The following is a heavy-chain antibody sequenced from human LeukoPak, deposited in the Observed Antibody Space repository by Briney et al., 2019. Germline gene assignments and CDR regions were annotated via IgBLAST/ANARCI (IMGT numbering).Heavy chain of an antibody. Sequence: LETLSLTCTVSGDSISSYYWSWIRQPPGKGLEWIGYIYDSGSTNYNPSLKSRVTISLDTSKNQFSLKLRSVTAADTALYYCARGNPVATTGTKGGWFDPWGQGTLVTVSS. CDR3: ARGNPVATTGTKGGWFDP. CDR2: IYDSGST. CDR1: GDSISSYY. V-gene: IGHV4-59*01. D-gene: IGHD1-1*01. J-gene: IGHJ5*02.